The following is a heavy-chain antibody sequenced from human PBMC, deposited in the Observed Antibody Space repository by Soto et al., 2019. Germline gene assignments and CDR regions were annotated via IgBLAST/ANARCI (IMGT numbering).Heavy chain of an antibody. Sequence: SETLSLTCAVYGGSFSGYSWTWIRQPPGTGLEWIGEINHTGSTNYNASLKSRVTISVDTSKNQFSLKLTSVTAADTAVYYCARDKITGLFDYWGQGTLVTVPS. CDR2: INHTGST. V-gene: IGHV4-34*01. J-gene: IGHJ4*02. D-gene: IGHD2-8*02. CDR3: ARDKITGLFDY. CDR1: GGSFSGYS.